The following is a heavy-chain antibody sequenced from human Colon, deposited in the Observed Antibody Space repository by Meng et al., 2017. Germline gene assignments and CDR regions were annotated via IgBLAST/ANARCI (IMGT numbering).Heavy chain of an antibody. CDR3: ARDLLEYCSGGYCYARDY. J-gene: IGHJ4*02. Sequence: QVALGSLGSVLKKPGGLGKGSYRASGYSLKSYGIKWVRQALGQGLEWMGWINTVTGNSTDDQAFTGRFVFSLDTSVNTAYLNINSLKADDTAVYYCARDLLEYCSGGYCYARDYWGQGTLVTVSS. CDR2: INTVTGNS. V-gene: IGHV7-4-1*02. CDR1: GYSLKSYG. D-gene: IGHD2-15*01.